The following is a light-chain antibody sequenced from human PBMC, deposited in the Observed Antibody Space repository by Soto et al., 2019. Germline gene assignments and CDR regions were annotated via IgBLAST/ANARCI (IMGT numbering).Light chain of an antibody. J-gene: IGKJ1*01. Sequence: DIQMTQSPSTLSASVGDRVTITCRASQSISSWLAWYQQKPGKAPKLLIYKASSLESGVPSRFSGSGSGTEFTLTISSLQPDDFATYYCLQTYTTLTWTFGQGTKVDIK. V-gene: IGKV1-5*03. CDR2: KAS. CDR3: LQTYTTLTWT. CDR1: QSISSW.